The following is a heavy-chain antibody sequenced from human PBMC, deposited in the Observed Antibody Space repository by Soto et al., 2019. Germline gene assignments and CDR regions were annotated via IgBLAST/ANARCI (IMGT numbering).Heavy chain of an antibody. CDR3: AREVSSFGSNHFDS. CDR2: IYYTGTT. Sequence: PSETLSLTCSVSGTSIRGYYCTWIRQPPGKGLEWIGYIYYTGTTKYNPSLKSRVTISVDTSKNQFSLRLNSVTAADTAVYYCAREVSSFGSNHFDSWGQGALVTVSS. J-gene: IGHJ4*02. V-gene: IGHV4-59*01. CDR1: GTSIRGYY. D-gene: IGHD3-10*01.